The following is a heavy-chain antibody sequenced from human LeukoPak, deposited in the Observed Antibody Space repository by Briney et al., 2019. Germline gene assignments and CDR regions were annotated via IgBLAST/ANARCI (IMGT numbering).Heavy chain of an antibody. D-gene: IGHD5-18*01. CDR2: ITASGGNT. CDR3: AKGNGYSYGRYYFDY. Sequence: PGGSLRLSCAASGFTFSSYAMGSVRQAPGKGLEWVSAITASGGNTYYADSVKGRFTISRDNSKNTLYLQVNSLRAKDTTVYYCAKGNGYSYGRYYFDYWGQGTLVTVSS. V-gene: IGHV3-23*01. CDR1: GFTFSSYA. J-gene: IGHJ4*02.